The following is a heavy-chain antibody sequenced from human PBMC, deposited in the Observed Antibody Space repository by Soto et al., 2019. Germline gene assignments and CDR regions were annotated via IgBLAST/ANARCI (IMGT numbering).Heavy chain of an antibody. J-gene: IGHJ4*02. Sequence: EVQLLESGGGLVQPGGSLRLSCAASGFTFSSYAMSWVRQAPGKGLEWVSAISGSGGSTYYADSVKGRFTISRDNSKNMLYLQTNSLRAEDTAVYYCAKARFAQQWPSDYWGQGTLVTVSS. CDR2: ISGSGGST. D-gene: IGHD6-19*01. V-gene: IGHV3-23*01. CDR3: AKARFAQQWPSDY. CDR1: GFTFSSYA.